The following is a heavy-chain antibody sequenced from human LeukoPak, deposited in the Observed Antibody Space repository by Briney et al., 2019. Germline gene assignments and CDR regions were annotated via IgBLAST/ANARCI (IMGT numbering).Heavy chain of an antibody. Sequence: ASVKVSCKASGGTFSSYAISWVRQAPGQGLEWMGGIIPIFGTANYAQKFQGRVTITADESTSTAYMELSSLRSEDTAVHYCARRATSSGSYYTFDYWGQGTLVTVSS. D-gene: IGHD5-12*01. V-gene: IGHV1-69*13. CDR1: GGTFSSYA. J-gene: IGHJ4*02. CDR3: ARRATSSGSYYTFDY. CDR2: IIPIFGTA.